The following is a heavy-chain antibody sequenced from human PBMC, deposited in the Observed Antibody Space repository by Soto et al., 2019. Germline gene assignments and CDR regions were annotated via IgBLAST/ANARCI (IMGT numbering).Heavy chain of an antibody. CDR2: ISAYNGNT. V-gene: IGHV1-18*01. J-gene: IGHJ4*02. Sequence: ASVKVSCKAPGYTFTSYGISWARQAPGQGLEWMGWISAYNGNTNYAQKLQGRVTMTTDTSTSTAYMELRSLRSDDTAVYYCAREAHSYGPFDYWGQGTLVTVSS. CDR1: GYTFTSYG. D-gene: IGHD5-18*01. CDR3: AREAHSYGPFDY.